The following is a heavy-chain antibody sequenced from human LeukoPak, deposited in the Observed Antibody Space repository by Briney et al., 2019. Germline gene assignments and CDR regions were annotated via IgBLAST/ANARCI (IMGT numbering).Heavy chain of an antibody. D-gene: IGHD2-2*01. CDR3: AKSFRSTSLDY. CDR1: GFTFSSYG. Sequence: GGSLRLSCAASGFTFSSYGMTWVRQAPGKGLEWVSAISGSGDSTYYADSVKGRFTISRDTSRNTLYLQMNSLRAGDTAVYYCAKSFRSTSLDYWGQGTLVTVSS. CDR2: ISGSGDST. V-gene: IGHV3-23*01. J-gene: IGHJ4*02.